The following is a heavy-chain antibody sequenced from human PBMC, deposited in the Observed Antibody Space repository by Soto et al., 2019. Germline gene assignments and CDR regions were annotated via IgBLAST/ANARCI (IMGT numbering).Heavy chain of an antibody. V-gene: IGHV3-48*02. J-gene: IGHJ3*02. CDR1: GFSFSSYS. CDR2: LSSSKTYI. Sequence: EVQLVESGGDLVQPGQSLRLSCAASGFSFSSYSMNWVRQAPGKGLEWISYLSSSKTYIWYADSVKGRFTISRDNAKNSLSLQMNGLRDEDTAVYYCVRDSGWAFDIWGLGTMVTVSS. D-gene: IGHD6-19*01. CDR3: VRDSGWAFDI.